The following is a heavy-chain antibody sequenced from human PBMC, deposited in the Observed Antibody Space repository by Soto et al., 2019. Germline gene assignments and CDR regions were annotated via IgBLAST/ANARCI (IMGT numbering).Heavy chain of an antibody. V-gene: IGHV3-21*01. J-gene: IGHJ5*02. D-gene: IGHD1-7*01. CDR1: GFTFSSYT. CDR3: ARMGTTGWGP. CDR2: ISSSSRYI. Sequence: EVQLVESGGGLVKPGGSLRLTCTVSGFTFSSYTMNWVREAPGKGLEWVSSISSSSRYIYYADSLKGRFTISRDNAKNSLYVQMNSLRAEDTAVYYCARMGTTGWGPWGQGTLVIVSS.